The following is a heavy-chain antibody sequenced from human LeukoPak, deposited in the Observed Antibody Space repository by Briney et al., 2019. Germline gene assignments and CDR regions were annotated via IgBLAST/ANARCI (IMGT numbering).Heavy chain of an antibody. CDR2: IYHSGST. V-gene: IGHV4-38-2*01. CDR3: ACTMVRGVMASSARDDDAFDI. CDR1: GYSISSGYY. Sequence: KPSETLSPTCAVSGYSISSGYYWGWIRQPPGKGLEWIGSIYHSGSTYYNPSLKSRVTISVDTSKNQFSLKLSSVTAADTAVYYCACTMVRGVMASSARDDDAFDIWGQGTMVTVSS. D-gene: IGHD3-10*01. J-gene: IGHJ3*02.